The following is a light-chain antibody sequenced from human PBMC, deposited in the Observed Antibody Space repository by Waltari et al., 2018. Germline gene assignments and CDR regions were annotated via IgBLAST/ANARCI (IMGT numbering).Light chain of an antibody. CDR2: WAS. J-gene: IGKJ4*01. V-gene: IGKV4-1*01. CDR1: QSVLYSSNNKNY. CDR3: QHYSSTPLT. Sequence: DIVMTQSPDSLAVSLGERATINCKSSQSVLYSSNNKNYLACYQQKPGQPPKLLIYWASTRESGVSDRFSGRGSGTEVTLTISSLLAEDVAVYYCQHYSSTPLTFGGGTKVAIK.